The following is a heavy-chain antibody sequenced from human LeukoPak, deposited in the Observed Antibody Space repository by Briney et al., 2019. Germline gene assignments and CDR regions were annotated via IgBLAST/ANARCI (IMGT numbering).Heavy chain of an antibody. J-gene: IGHJ6*02. CDR3: TTAEYGDFWSGYYNDYYYYYGMDV. CDR2: IKSKTDGGTT. V-gene: IGHV3-15*01. D-gene: IGHD3-3*01. Sequence: GGSLRLSCAASGFTFSNAWMSCVRQAPGKGLEWVGRIKSKTDGGTTDYAAPVKGRFTISSDDSKNTLYLQMNSLETEDTAVYYCTTAEYGDFWSGYYNDYYYYYGMDVWGQGTTVTVSS. CDR1: GFTFSNAW.